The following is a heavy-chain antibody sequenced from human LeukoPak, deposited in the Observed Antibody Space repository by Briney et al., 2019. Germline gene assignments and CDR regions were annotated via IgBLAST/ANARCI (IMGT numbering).Heavy chain of an antibody. CDR3: ARPRRTNPALDHNLDY. Sequence: RGSLRLSCAASGATLNTYSTYWVRQAPGKGLEWGTLISYDVIDKYYANLVKRRFTISRDSSKNTLDLQMNSLRPEDTAVYYCARPRRTNPALDHNLDYWGQGAQVTVSS. V-gene: IGHV3-30*04. CDR2: ISYDVIDK. CDR1: GATLNTYS. D-gene: IGHD5-18*01. J-gene: IGHJ4*02.